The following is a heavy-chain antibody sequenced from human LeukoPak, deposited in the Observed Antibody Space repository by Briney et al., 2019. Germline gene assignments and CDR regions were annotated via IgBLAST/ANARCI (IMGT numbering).Heavy chain of an antibody. CDR2: IDGSGSFI. CDR1: GFTFRTYS. CDR3: ARFLATWDYYYMDV. V-gene: IGHV3-48*01. D-gene: IGHD3-3*01. Sequence: GGSLRLSCAASGFTFRTYSINWVRQAPGKGLEWVASIDGSGSFIYYAESVKGRFTISRDNAKNSVYLQLSSLRVEDTAVYYCARFLATWDYYYMDVWGTGTTVIVSS. J-gene: IGHJ6*03.